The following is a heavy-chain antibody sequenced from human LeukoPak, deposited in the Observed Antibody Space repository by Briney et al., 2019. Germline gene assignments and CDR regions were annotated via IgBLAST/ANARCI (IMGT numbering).Heavy chain of an antibody. CDR2: IYYSGST. D-gene: IGHD2-2*01. V-gene: IGHV4-31*03. J-gene: IGHJ5*02. CDR1: GGSISSGGYY. Sequence: SETLSLTCTVSGGSISSGGYYWSWMRQHPGKGLEWIGYIYYSGSTYYNPSLKSRVTISVDTSKNQFSLKLSSVTAADTAVYYCARSGAGDIVVVPAAMGWFDPWGQGTLVTVSS. CDR3: ARSGAGDIVVVPAAMGWFDP.